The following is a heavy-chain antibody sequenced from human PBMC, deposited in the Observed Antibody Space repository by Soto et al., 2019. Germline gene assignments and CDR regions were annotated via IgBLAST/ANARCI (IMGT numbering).Heavy chain of an antibody. CDR1: NGSISNGSYY. J-gene: IGHJ4*02. V-gene: IGHV4-31*03. D-gene: IGHD5-12*01. CDR3: ARGLNPFAY. Sequence: SETLSLTCTVSNGSISNGSYYWSCVRQRPGKGLEWVGYIHNSGSTYYRPSLKSRVIISSDASKNQFSLRLGSVTAADAAVYYCARGLNPFAYWGQGTPVTVSS. CDR2: IHNSGST.